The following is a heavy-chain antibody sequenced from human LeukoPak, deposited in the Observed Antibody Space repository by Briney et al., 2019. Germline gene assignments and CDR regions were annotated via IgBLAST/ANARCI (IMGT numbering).Heavy chain of an antibody. J-gene: IGHJ5*02. Sequence: GASVKVSCKVSGYTLTELSMHWVRQAPGKGLEWMGGFDPEDGETIYAQKFQGRVTMTEDTSTDTAYMELSSLRSEDTAVYYCATESRVGLGLVRSLWFDPWGQGTLVTVSS. V-gene: IGHV1-24*01. CDR1: GYTLTELS. CDR3: ATESRVGLGLVRSLWFDP. CDR2: FDPEDGET. D-gene: IGHD6-6*01.